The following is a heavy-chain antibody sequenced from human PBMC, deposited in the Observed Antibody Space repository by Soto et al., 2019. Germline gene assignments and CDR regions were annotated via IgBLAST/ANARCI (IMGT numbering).Heavy chain of an antibody. V-gene: IGHV1-18*01. J-gene: IGHJ4*02. CDR3: TRVYCSGGSCYSIDY. D-gene: IGHD2-15*01. CDR2: ISAYNGKT. CDR1: GYTFTSYG. Sequence: ASVKVSCKASGYTFTSYGISWVRQAPGQGLEWMGWISAYNGKTNYAQKFQGRVTMTRDTSTSTVYMEMSSLRSEDTAVYYFTRVYCSGGSCYSIDYWGQGTLVTVS.